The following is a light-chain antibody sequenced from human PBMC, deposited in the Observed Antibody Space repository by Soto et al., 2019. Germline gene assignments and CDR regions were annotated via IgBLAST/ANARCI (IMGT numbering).Light chain of an antibody. V-gene: IGLV2-14*03. CDR1: SSDVGAYPY. Sequence: QSVLTQPASVSGSPGESITISCTGTSSDVGAYPYVSWYQHHPHKAPRLMIYDVTNRPSGISSRFSASKSGNTASLTISGLQAEDEADYLCSSYTSSGTVLFGGGTKLTVL. CDR2: DVT. CDR3: SSYTSSGTVL. J-gene: IGLJ3*02.